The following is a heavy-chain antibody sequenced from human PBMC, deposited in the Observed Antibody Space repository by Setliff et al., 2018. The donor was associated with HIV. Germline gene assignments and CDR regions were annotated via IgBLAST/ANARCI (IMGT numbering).Heavy chain of an antibody. CDR2: IYSNGNT. CDR1: GGSISGHY. Sequence: SETLSLTCTVSGGSISGHYWSWLRQPAGKGLEWIGRIYSNGNTDYNPSLKSRVTISEDTSKNQFSLKVTSVTSADTAVYYCAKGAGFYGDYTFDYWGQGNLVTVSS. V-gene: IGHV4-4*07. J-gene: IGHJ4*02. D-gene: IGHD4-17*01. CDR3: AKGAGFYGDYTFDY.